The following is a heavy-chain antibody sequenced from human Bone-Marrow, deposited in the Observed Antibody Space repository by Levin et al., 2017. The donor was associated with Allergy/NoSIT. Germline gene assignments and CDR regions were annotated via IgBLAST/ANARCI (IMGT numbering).Heavy chain of an antibody. V-gene: IGHV3-30*03. D-gene: IGHD1-26*01. CDR1: GFTFSSYG. Sequence: GGSLRLSCAASGFTFSSYGMHWVRQAPGKGLEWVSFISHDGSDIYYADSVKGRFTISRDNSRDTLYLQMNRLKPEDTAMYYCATGIVGSLSYWGPGTLVTVSS. J-gene: IGHJ4*02. CDR2: ISHDGSDI. CDR3: ATGIVGSLSY.